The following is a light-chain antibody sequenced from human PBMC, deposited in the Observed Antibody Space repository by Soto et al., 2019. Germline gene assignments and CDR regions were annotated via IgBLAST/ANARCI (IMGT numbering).Light chain of an antibody. V-gene: IGLV1-47*01. CDR1: SSNIGSNY. J-gene: IGLJ1*01. CDR3: AAWDDSLSGPV. CDR2: RNN. Sequence: SARTHPPSASGTPGQRVTTSCSESSSNIGSNYVYWYQQLPGTAPKLLIYRNNQRPSGVPDRFPGSKSGTSASLAISGLRSEEEADYYCAAWDDSLSGPVFGTGTKVTVL.